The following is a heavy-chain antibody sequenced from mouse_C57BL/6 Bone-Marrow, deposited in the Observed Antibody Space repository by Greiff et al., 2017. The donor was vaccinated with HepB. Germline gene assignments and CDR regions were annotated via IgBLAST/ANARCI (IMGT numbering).Heavy chain of an antibody. J-gene: IGHJ1*03. Sequence: EVKLMESGGGLVQPGESLKLSCESNEYEFPSHDMSWVRKTPEKRLELVAAINSDGGSTYYPDTMERRFIISRDNTKKTLYLQMSSLRSEDTALYYCARHADYYGSSYVSWYFDVWGTGTTVTVSS. CDR2: INSDGGST. CDR1: EYEFPSHD. V-gene: IGHV5-2*01. D-gene: IGHD1-1*01. CDR3: ARHADYYGSSYVSWYFDV.